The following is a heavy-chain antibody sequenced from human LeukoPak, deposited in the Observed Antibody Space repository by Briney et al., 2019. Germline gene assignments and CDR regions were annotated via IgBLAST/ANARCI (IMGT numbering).Heavy chain of an antibody. CDR3: ARPQYYDFWSGYYSNYYYYYMDV. CDR2: ISSSSSYI. V-gene: IGHV3-21*01. D-gene: IGHD3-3*01. CDR1: GFTFSSYS. Sequence: GGSLRLSCAASGFTFSSYSMNWVRQAPGKGLEWVSSISSSSSYIYYADSVKGRFTISRDNAKNSLYLQMNSLRAEDTAVYYCARPQYYDFWSGYYSNYYYYYMDVWGKGTTVTVSS. J-gene: IGHJ6*03.